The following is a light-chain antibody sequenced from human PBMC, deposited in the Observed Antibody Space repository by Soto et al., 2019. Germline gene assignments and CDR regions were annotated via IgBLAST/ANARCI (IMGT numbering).Light chain of an antibody. V-gene: IGKV4-1*01. CDR1: QSVLYSSNNKNY. Sequence: DIVMTQSPDSLAVSLGERATINCKSSQSVLYSSNNKNYLAWYQQKPGQPPNLLIYWASTRESGVPDRFSGSGSGTNFTLTISSPQAEDVAVYYCQQYYNTPWTFGQGTKVDIK. CDR2: WAS. CDR3: QQYYNTPWT. J-gene: IGKJ1*01.